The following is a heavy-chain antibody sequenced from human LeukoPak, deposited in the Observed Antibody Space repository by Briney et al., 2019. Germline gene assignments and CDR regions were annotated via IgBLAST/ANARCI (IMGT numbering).Heavy chain of an antibody. CDR3: ARLSYDAVWGTYRPLFDS. V-gene: IGHV4-59*01. Sequence: SETQSLTCSVSGGSISVNFWSWSRLPPGNGLEWVGYIYYSGSTNYNPSLKSRVTMSVDTSKNHFSLNLSSVTAADTAVYYCARLSYDAVWGTYRPLFDSWGQGTLVTVPS. J-gene: IGHJ4*02. CDR1: GGSISVNF. D-gene: IGHD3-16*02. CDR2: IYYSGST.